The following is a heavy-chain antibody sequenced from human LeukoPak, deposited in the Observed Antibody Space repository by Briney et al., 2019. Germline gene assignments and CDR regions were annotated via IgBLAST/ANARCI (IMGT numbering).Heavy chain of an antibody. D-gene: IGHD3/OR15-3a*01. J-gene: IGHJ4*02. CDR2: INPNIGDI. V-gene: IGHV1-2*02. CDR3: ARGGDWANY. CDR1: GCTFIGYL. Sequence: ASVNVSCKASGCTFIGYLMHGLEQAAGQELAWMGWINPNIGDINYAQNLQGMVTMTRYTSISTTSMELSRLGSDDTAVSYWARGGDWANYWDQGTLVPVTS.